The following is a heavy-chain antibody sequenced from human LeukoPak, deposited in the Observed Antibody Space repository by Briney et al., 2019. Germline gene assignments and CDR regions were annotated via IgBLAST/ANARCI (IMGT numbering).Heavy chain of an antibody. J-gene: IGHJ4*02. CDR3: TRDPYGGKGGYFDY. CDR2: IWYDGSNE. V-gene: IGHV3-33*01. D-gene: IGHD4-23*01. Sequence: GRSLRLSCAASGFIFSSYGIHWVRQAPGKGLEWVAVIWYDGSNEYYADSVKGRFTISRDNSKNTLYLQMNSLTAEDTAVYYCTRDPYGGKGGYFDYWGQGTLVTVSS. CDR1: GFIFSSYG.